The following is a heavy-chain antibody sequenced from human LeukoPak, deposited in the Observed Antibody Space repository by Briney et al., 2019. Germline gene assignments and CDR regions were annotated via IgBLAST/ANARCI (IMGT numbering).Heavy chain of an antibody. CDR1: GFTFSSYW. CDR2: ISSSSSYI. Sequence: PGGSLRLSCAASGFTFSSYWMNWVRQAPGKGLEWVSSISSSSSYIYYADSVKGRFTISRDNAKNSLYLQMNSLRAEDTAVYYCARALKTYSSNTGIDYWGQGTLVTVSS. CDR3: ARALKTYSSNTGIDY. J-gene: IGHJ4*02. V-gene: IGHV3-21*01. D-gene: IGHD6-13*01.